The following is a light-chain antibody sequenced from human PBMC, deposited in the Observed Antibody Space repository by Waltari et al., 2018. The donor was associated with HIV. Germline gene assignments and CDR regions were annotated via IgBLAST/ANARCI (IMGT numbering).Light chain of an antibody. J-gene: IGKJ2*01. CDR3: QQYDTLPSYT. CDR2: DAS. V-gene: IGKV1-33*01. CDR1: RDISNY. Sequence: DIQMTQSPSSLSPSVGARVTITCQASRDISNYLNWYQQKPGKAPKLLIYDASDLETGFPSRFSGGGSGTDFSFTISSLQPEDIATYYCQQYDTLPSYTFGQGTKVEIK.